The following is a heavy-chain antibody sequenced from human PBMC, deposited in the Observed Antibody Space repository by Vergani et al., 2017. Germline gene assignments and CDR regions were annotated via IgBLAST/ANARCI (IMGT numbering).Heavy chain of an antibody. Sequence: QLHLQESGPGLVKPSETLSLTCTVSGGSITSSSYYWGWIRQPPGKGLEWIGNIYHSGGSYYNPSLKGRVTISVDTSQNQFYLEVTSVTAADTAIYFCARTESFILRYFHWALWGQGTLVTVSS. J-gene: IGHJ4*02. V-gene: IGHV4-39*01. D-gene: IGHD3-9*01. CDR2: IYHSGGS. CDR3: ARTESFILRYFHWAL. CDR1: GGSITSSSYY.